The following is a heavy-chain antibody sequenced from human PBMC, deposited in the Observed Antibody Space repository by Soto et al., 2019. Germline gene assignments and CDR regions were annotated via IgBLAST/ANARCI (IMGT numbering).Heavy chain of an antibody. D-gene: IGHD3-22*01. CDR1: GGSVSSGSYY. CDR2: IYYSGST. J-gene: IGHJ3*02. CDR3: ARDPIVVVKGDAFDI. Sequence: SETLSLTCTVSGGSVSSGSYYWSWIRQPPGKGLEWIGYIYYSGSTNYNPSLKSRVTISVDTSKNQFSLKLSSVTAADTAVYYCARDPIVVVKGDAFDIRGQGTMVTVSS. V-gene: IGHV4-61*01.